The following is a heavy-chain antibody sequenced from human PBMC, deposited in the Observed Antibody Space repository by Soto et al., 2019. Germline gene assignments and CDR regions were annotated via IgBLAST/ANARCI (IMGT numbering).Heavy chain of an antibody. V-gene: IGHV4-61*01. CDR3: ARGYCSSTSCYRENWFDP. J-gene: IGHJ5*02. CDR1: GGSINSSSYY. CDR2: IYYSGST. Sequence: SETLSLTCSVSGGSINSSSYYWSWIRQPPGKGLEWIGYIYYSGSTNYNPSLKSRVTISVDTSKNQFSLKLSSVTAADTAVYYCARGYCSSTSCYRENWFDPWGQGTLVTVSS. D-gene: IGHD2-2*01.